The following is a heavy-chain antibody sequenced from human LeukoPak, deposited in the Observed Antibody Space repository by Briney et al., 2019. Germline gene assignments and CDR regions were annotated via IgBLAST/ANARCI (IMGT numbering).Heavy chain of an antibody. D-gene: IGHD3-10*01. CDR3: ARLELYYYGSGSYPPPDY. Sequence: KRGESLKISCQGSGYSFTSYWIAWVRQIPGKGLEWMGIIYPGDSDTSYSPLFQGQVPISAAKSISTAYMKWSSLKASDTAMYYCARLELYYYGSGSYPPPDYWGQGTLVTVSS. V-gene: IGHV5-51*01. CDR1: GYSFTSYW. J-gene: IGHJ4*02. CDR2: IYPGDSDT.